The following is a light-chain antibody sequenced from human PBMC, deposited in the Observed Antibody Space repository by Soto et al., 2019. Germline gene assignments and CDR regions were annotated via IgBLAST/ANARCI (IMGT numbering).Light chain of an antibody. Sequence: EIVLTQSPATLSLSPGERATLSCRASQSVSSYLAWYQQKPGQAPRLLIYDASNRANGIPARFSGSGSGTDVTLAISSLEPEDFAVYYCQQRSNLGMYTFGQGTKLEIK. CDR1: QSVSSY. CDR3: QQRSNLGMYT. V-gene: IGKV3-11*01. J-gene: IGKJ2*01. CDR2: DAS.